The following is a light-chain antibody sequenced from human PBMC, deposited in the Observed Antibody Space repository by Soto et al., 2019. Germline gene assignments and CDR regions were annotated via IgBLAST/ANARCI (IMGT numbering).Light chain of an antibody. V-gene: IGKV3-15*01. J-gene: IGKJ1*01. CDR2: GAS. CDR1: QSVSRN. CDR3: QQYGSSPWT. Sequence: EIVMTQSPVTLSVSPGERATLSCRASQSVSRNLAWYQQRPGQAPRLLIYGASTRATGIPARFSGSGSGTEFTLTISSLQSEDFAVYYCQQYGSSPWTFGQGTKVEIK.